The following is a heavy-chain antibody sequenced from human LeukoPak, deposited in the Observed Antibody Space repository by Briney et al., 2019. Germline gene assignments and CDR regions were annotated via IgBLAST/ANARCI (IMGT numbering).Heavy chain of an antibody. CDR3: ASMDSSGYYYY. V-gene: IGHV1-46*01. D-gene: IGHD3-22*01. J-gene: IGHJ4*02. CDR2: INPSGGST. CDR1: GYTFTSYY. Sequence: ASVKVSCKASGYTFTSYYMHWVRQAPGQGLEWMGIINPSGGSTSYAQKFQGRVTMTRDTSTSTVYMELSSLRSEDAAVYYCASMDSSGYYYYWGQGTLVTVSS.